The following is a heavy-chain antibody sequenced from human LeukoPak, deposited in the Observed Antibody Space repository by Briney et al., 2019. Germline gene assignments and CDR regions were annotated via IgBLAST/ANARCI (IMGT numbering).Heavy chain of an antibody. CDR2: IAASGTT. V-gene: IGHV4-61*08. D-gene: IGHD3-9*01. J-gene: IGHJ4*02. CDR1: GGSISSGGYY. Sequence: SETLSLTCTVSGGSISSGGYYWSWIRQPPGKGLEFIGYIAASGTTKHNPSLKSRVTLSMDTSKNQFSLKLRSVTAADTAVYFCARFPYFEGFDYWGQGTQVIVSS. CDR3: ARFPYFEGFDY.